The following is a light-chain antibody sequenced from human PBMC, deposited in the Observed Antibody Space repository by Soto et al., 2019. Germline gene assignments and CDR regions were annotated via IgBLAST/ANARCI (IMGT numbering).Light chain of an antibody. CDR1: SSNIGSYT. CDR3: GTWDESLGAGV. Sequence: QSALTQPPSASGTPGQRVTISCSGSSSNIGSYTVNWYQQLPGTAPKLLIYDDSKRHSGVPDRLSGSRYGTSASLAIAGLQSGDEAVYYCGTWDESLGAGVFGGGTKLTVL. CDR2: DDS. V-gene: IGLV1-44*01. J-gene: IGLJ3*02.